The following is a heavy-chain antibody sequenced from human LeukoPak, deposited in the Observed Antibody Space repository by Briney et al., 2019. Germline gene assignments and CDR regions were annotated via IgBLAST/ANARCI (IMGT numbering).Heavy chain of an antibody. CDR2: IYTSGST. Sequence: SETLSLTCTVSGGSISSYYWSWIRQPAGKGLELIGRIYTSGSTNYNPSLKSRVTMSVDTSKNQFSLKLSSVTAADTAVYYCASGYYDFWSGYYVDWGQGTLVTVSS. J-gene: IGHJ4*02. V-gene: IGHV4-4*07. CDR1: GGSISSYY. CDR3: ASGYYDFWSGYYVD. D-gene: IGHD3-3*01.